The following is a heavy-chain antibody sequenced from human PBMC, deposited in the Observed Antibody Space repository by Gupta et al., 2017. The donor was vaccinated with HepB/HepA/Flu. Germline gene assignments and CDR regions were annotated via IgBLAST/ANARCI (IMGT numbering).Heavy chain of an antibody. CDR2: IWYDGSNK. CDR1: GFTFSSYG. V-gene: IGHV3-33*01. D-gene: IGHD1-1*01. Sequence: QVQLVESGGGVVQPGRSLRLSCAASGFTFSSYGMHWVRQAPGKGLEWVAVIWYDGSNKYYADSVKGRFTISRDNSKNTLYQQMNSLRAEDTAVYYCARDQLSSFDYWGQGTLVTVSS. J-gene: IGHJ4*02. CDR3: ARDQLSSFDY.